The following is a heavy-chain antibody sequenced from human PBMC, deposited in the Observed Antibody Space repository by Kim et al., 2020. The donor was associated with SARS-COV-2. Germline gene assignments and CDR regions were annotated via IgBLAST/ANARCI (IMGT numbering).Heavy chain of an antibody. CDR1: GYTFTSYY. CDR3: ASGGASKGIAAVPRSGNWYFDL. V-gene: IGHV1-46*01. D-gene: IGHD6-13*01. CDR2: INPSGGST. J-gene: IGHJ2*01. Sequence: ASVKVSCKASGYTFTSYYMHWVRQAPGQGLEWMGIINPSGGSTSYAQKFQGRVTMTRDTSTSTVYMELSSLRSEDTAVYYCASGGASKGIAAVPRSGNWYFDLWGRGTLVTVSS.